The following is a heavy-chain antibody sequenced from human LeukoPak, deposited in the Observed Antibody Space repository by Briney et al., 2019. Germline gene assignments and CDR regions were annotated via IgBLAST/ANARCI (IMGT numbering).Heavy chain of an antibody. D-gene: IGHD1-7*01. Sequence: SVKVSCKASGGSFKNSGITWVRQAPGQGLDWMGDIIPLLGTANYAQKFQGRVTITTDESATTAYMEVSSLRSEDTAVYYCARDAPSSSWNYVGASDIWGQGTVVTVSS. CDR1: GGSFKNSG. J-gene: IGHJ3*02. CDR3: ARDAPSSSWNYVGASDI. CDR2: IIPLLGTA. V-gene: IGHV1-69*05.